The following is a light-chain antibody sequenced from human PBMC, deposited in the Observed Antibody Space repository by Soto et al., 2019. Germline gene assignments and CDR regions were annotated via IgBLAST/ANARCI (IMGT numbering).Light chain of an antibody. V-gene: IGKV3-11*01. CDR2: YAS. Sequence: EIVLTQSPGTLSLSPGERFTFSFVAIHVVSSYLACYQQKPGQAPRLLIYYASTRATGIPARFSGSGSGTDFTLTISSLEPEDFAVYYCQQRSNWPPVTFGGGTKVDIK. CDR1: HVVSSY. CDR3: QQRSNWPPVT. J-gene: IGKJ4*01.